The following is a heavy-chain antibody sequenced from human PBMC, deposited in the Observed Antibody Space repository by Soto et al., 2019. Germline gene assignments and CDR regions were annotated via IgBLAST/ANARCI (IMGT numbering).Heavy chain of an antibody. D-gene: IGHD3-10*01. V-gene: IGHV1-46*03. CDR2: INPSGGST. Sequence: ASVKVSCKASGYTFTSYYMHWVRQAPGQGLEWMGIINPSGGSTSYAQKFQGRVTMTRDTSTSTVYMELSSLRSEDTAVYYCAREGNSGGRENYYYYMDVWGKGTTVTVSS. CDR1: GYTFTSYY. CDR3: AREGNSGGRENYYYYMDV. J-gene: IGHJ6*03.